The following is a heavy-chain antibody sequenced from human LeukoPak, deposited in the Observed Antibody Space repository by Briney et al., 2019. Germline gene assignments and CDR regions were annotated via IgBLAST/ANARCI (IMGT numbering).Heavy chain of an antibody. CDR1: GFTVSNNH. D-gene: IGHD6-13*01. J-gene: IGHJ4*02. V-gene: IGHV3-66*01. Sequence: GGSLRLSCVASGFTVSNNHVSWVRQAPGKGLEWVSLIDNVGGTYYADSVKGRFTISRDNSKNTLYLQMYSLRAEDTAVYYCARATRIAAAEFFFDYWGQGALVTVSS. CDR3: ARATRIAAAEFFFDY. CDR2: IDNVGGT.